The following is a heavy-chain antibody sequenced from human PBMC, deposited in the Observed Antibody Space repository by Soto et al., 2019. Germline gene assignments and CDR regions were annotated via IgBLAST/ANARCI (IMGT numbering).Heavy chain of an antibody. D-gene: IGHD5-12*01. J-gene: IGHJ4*02. CDR2: ISYDGSNK. V-gene: IGHV3-30*18. CDR1: GFSLSTYG. CDR3: PKDTPRYSRFDFSQ. Sequence: QVQLVESGGGVVQPGRSLRLSCEASGFSLSTYGMHWVRQAPGKGLEWVAVISYDGSNKYHADSVKGRFTISRDNSRNTVYLQMNSLRLDDTAVYYCPKDTPRYSRFDFSQWGQGTLVTVSS.